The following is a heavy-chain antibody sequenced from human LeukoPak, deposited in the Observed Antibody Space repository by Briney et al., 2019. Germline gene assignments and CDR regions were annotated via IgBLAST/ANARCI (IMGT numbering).Heavy chain of an antibody. CDR2: ISGSGGST. Sequence: GGSLRLSCAASGFTFSSYRMSWVRQAPGKGLEWVSGISGSGGSTYYADSVQGRFTISRDNSKNTVYLQMYSLRAEDTAVYYCARDFKNSPTPDYWGQGTLVTVSS. J-gene: IGHJ4*02. D-gene: IGHD2/OR15-2a*01. V-gene: IGHV3-23*01. CDR3: ARDFKNSPTPDY. CDR1: GFTFSSYR.